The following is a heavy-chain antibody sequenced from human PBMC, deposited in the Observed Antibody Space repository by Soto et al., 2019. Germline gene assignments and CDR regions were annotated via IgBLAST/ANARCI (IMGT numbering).Heavy chain of an antibody. CDR3: VRTGVPFNRYFDC. Sequence: GGSLRLSCAASGFTFSDHYMDWVRQAPGKGLEWVGRIRNKANSYTTEYAASVKGRFTVSRDDSKNSLFLEMNSLKTEDTAVYYCVRTGVPFNRYFDCWGQGTLVTVSS. J-gene: IGHJ4*02. V-gene: IGHV3-72*01. CDR2: IRNKANSYTT. D-gene: IGHD3-10*01. CDR1: GFTFSDHY.